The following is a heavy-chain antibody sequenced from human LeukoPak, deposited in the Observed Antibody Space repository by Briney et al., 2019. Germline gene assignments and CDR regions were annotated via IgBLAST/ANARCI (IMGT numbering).Heavy chain of an antibody. D-gene: IGHD1-26*01. J-gene: IGHJ6*03. CDR3: AKENTPYSGTYYVTYYYYMDV. V-gene: IGHV3-74*01. CDR2: INSDGSST. Sequence: GGSLRLSCAVSGITFRSNWMHWVRQAPGKGLVWVSRINSDGSSTSYADSVTGRFTISRDNSKNTLYLQMNSLRAEDTAVYYCAKENTPYSGTYYVTYYYYMDVWGKGTRSPSP. CDR1: GITFRSNW.